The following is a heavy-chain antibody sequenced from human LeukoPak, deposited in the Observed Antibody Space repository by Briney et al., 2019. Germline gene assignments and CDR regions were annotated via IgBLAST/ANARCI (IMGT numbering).Heavy chain of an antibody. CDR2: ISSGNSYI. J-gene: IGHJ3*02. V-gene: IGHV3-21*01. CDR3: ARDPGFSAFDM. Sequence: PGGSLRLSCAASGFIFDDYGMSWVRQAPGKGLEWVSSISSGNSYIYYAESVKGRFTISRDNAKNSLYLQMNSLRAEDTAVYYCARDPGFSAFDMWGQGTTITVSS. CDR1: GFIFDDYG.